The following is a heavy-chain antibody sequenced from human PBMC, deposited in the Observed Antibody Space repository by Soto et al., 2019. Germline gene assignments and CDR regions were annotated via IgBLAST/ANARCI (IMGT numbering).Heavy chain of an antibody. V-gene: IGHV3-33*01. D-gene: IGHD1-7*01. CDR1: GFTFSSYG. Sequence: QVQLVESGGGVVQPGRSLRLSCAASGFTFSSYGMHWVRQAPGKGLEWVAVIWYDGSNKYYADSVKGRFTISRDNSKNTLYLQMNSLRAEYTAVYYCARERYTWNYGDYFDYWGQGTLVTVSS. CDR3: ARERYTWNYGDYFDY. CDR2: IWYDGSNK. J-gene: IGHJ4*02.